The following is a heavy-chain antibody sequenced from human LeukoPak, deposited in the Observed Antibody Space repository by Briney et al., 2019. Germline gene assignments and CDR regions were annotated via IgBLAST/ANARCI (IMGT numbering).Heavy chain of an antibody. CDR2: INRDGSST. CDR3: AKVGPRGFDAFDI. Sequence: GGSLRLSCAASGFTFSSYWMHWVRQAPGKGLVWVSRINRDGSSTSYADSVKGRFTISRDNAKNTLSLQMNSLRAEDTAIYYCAKVGPRGFDAFDIWGQGTMVTVSS. V-gene: IGHV3-74*01. J-gene: IGHJ3*02. D-gene: IGHD3/OR15-3a*01. CDR1: GFTFSSYW.